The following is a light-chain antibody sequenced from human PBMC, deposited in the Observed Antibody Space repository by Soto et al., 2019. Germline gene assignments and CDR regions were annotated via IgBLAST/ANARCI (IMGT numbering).Light chain of an antibody. J-gene: IGKJ2*01. CDR1: QSVASN. V-gene: IGKV3-15*01. CDR2: GAS. CDR3: QQYHNWPPQYT. Sequence: EIVTTQSPASLSVSPGDGVTLSCRASQSVASNVAWYQQKPGQGPRLLIHGASTRAVGVPARFSGSGSGTDFTLTISSLQSGDFAVYYCQQYHNWPPQYTFGQGTKLQIK.